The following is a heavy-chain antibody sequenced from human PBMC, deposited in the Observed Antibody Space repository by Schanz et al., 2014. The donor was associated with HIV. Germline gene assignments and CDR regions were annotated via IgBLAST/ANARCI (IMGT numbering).Heavy chain of an antibody. CDR2: ITWNGAII. CDR3: ARVWADYGMDV. Sequence: QLVESGGGLVQPGGSLRLSCVASAFTFSSYAMTWVRQAPGKGLEWVSEITWNGAIIRYADSVKGRFTISRDNAKNSLYLQMNRLRAEDTALYYCARVWADYGMDVWGQGTTVTVSS. V-gene: IGHV3-20*04. J-gene: IGHJ6*02. D-gene: IGHD3-16*01. CDR1: AFTFSSYA.